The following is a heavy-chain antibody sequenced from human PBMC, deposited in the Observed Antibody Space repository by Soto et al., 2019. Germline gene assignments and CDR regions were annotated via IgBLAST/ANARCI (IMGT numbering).Heavy chain of an antibody. V-gene: IGHV4-39*01. CDR1: GASISNTNYY. CDR3: ARHRRYDYGDYHYYSYYGMYV. J-gene: IGHJ6*02. CDR2: MYYSGDS. D-gene: IGHD4-17*01. Sequence: SETLSLTCTVSGASISNTNYYWGWIRQSPGKGLEWIGSMYYSGDSHYTPSLQSRVSISVDTFKNQFSLKLSSVTAADTAVYYCARHRRYDYGDYHYYSYYGMYVWGQGTTVTVSS.